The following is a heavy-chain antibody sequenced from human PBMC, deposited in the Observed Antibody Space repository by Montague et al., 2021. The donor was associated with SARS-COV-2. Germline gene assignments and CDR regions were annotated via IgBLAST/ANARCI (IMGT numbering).Heavy chain of an antibody. D-gene: IGHD3-3*01. V-gene: IGHV4-38-2*02. CDR3: ARSGVGIFDFSYFDS. CDR2: RYQNGAT. Sequence: SETLSLTCSVSGFSISSGYYWGWSRQTPGKGLEWIGSRYQNGATYYSPSLKRPVTILLDTSKNQFSLSLTSVTAADTAVYYCARSGVGIFDFSYFDSWGQGSPVIVSS. CDR1: GFSISSGYY. J-gene: IGHJ4*02.